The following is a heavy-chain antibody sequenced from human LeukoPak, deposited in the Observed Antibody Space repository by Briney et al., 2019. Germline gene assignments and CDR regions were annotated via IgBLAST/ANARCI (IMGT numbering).Heavy chain of an antibody. J-gene: IGHJ4*02. CDR1: GFSFSNYG. D-gene: IGHD6-6*01. CDR3: AREISISIAARGGFDY. V-gene: IGHV3-20*04. Sequence: GGSLRLSCAASGFSFSNYGMNWVRQAPGKGLEWVSNLNWNGGRTGYADSVKGRFTISRDNAKNSLYLQMNSLRAEDTALYYCAREISISIAARGGFDYWGQGTLVTVSS. CDR2: LNWNGGRT.